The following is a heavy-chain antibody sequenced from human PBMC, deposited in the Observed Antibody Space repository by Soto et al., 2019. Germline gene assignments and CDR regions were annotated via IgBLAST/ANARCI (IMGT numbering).Heavy chain of an antibody. CDR1: GFTFRRDG. CDR2: ISYDGRSI. Sequence: GGSLRLSCAASGFTFRRDGMHWVRQAPGKGLEWVAVISYDGRSIYYADSVKGRFTISRDNSMNTLYLQMNTLRAEDTAIYYCAKVSSSWYAGFFDLWGQGTLVTVSS. CDR3: AKVSSSWYAGFFDL. J-gene: IGHJ4*02. D-gene: IGHD6-13*01. V-gene: IGHV3-30*18.